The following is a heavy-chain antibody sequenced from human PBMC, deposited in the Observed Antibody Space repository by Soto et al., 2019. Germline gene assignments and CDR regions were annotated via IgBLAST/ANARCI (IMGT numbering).Heavy chain of an antibody. CDR2: ISYDGSNK. CDR3: ARGQFEDSSGWYAFDI. J-gene: IGHJ3*02. Sequence: QVQLVESGGGVVQPGRSLRLSCAASGFTFSSYAMHWVRQAPGKGLEWVAVISYDGSNKYYADSVKGRFTISRDNSKNTLYLQMNSLRAEDTAVYYCARGQFEDSSGWYAFDIWGQGTMVTVSS. CDR1: GFTFSSYA. D-gene: IGHD3-22*01. V-gene: IGHV3-30-3*01.